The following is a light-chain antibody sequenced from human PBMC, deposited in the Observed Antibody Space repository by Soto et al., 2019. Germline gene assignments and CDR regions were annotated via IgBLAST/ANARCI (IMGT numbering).Light chain of an antibody. J-gene: IGKJ3*01. CDR3: QQYNKWPVFT. V-gene: IGKV3-15*01. Sequence: IVMTQSPATLSVSPGERATLSCRASQSVASNLAWYQQRLGQAPRLLVYGASTRATGIPARFSGSGSGTEFTLTISSVQSEDFAVYYCQQYNKWPVFTFGPGPRVDSK. CDR1: QSVASN. CDR2: GAS.